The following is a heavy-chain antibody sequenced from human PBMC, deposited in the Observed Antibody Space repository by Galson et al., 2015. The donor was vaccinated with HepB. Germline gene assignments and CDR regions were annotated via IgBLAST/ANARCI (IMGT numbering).Heavy chain of an antibody. V-gene: IGHV1-18*04. D-gene: IGHD2-15*01. Sequence: SVKASCKASGYMFTIDGITWVRQAPGQGLEWMGWINTSNGYTGYAQKFQDRVTMTTDTSTTTAYMELRSLRSDDTAVYYCARGLGSAFTDPWGQGTLVAVSS. CDR3: ARGLGSAFTDP. J-gene: IGHJ5*02. CDR1: GYMFTIDG. CDR2: INTSNGYT.